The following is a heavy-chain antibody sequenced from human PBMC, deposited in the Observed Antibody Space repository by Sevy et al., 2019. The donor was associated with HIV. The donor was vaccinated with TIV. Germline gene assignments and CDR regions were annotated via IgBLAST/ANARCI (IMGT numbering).Heavy chain of an antibody. CDR2: ISGSGVTT. CDR3: AKAGVRVGGTFDLFYFDY. J-gene: IGHJ4*02. D-gene: IGHD6-19*01. CDR1: GFTFSTYA. Sequence: GGSLRLSCAASGFTFSTYAMSWVRQAPGKGLEWVSGISGSGVTTYYADSLKGRFTISRDNSKKMLTLQMNSLTAEDTAVYYCAKAGVRVGGTFDLFYFDYWGQGTLVTVSS. V-gene: IGHV3-23*01.